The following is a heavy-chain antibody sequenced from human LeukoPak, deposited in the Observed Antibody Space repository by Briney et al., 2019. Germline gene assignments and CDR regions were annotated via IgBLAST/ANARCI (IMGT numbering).Heavy chain of an antibody. CDR2: IYISGST. Sequence: SETLSLTCTVSSDSISSYYWSWIRQPPGKGLEWIGRIYISGSTNYNPPLKSRVTMSVDTSKNQFSLKLSSVTAADTAVYYCARMGPGRSSWFDPWGQGTLVTVSS. J-gene: IGHJ5*02. D-gene: IGHD1-26*01. V-gene: IGHV4-4*07. CDR1: SDSISSYY. CDR3: ARMGPGRSSWFDP.